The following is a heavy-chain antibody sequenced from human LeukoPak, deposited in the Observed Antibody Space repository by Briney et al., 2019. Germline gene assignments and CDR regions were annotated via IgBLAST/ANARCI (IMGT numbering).Heavy chain of an antibody. D-gene: IGHD3-10*01. CDR1: GYSISSGYY. J-gene: IGHJ4*02. V-gene: IGHV4-38-2*02. CDR3: ARGQVGLAGGFGELFNDY. Sequence: PSETLSLTCTVSGYSISSGYYWGWIRQPPGKGLEWIGSIYHSGSTYYNPSLKSRVTISVDTSKNQFSLKLSSVTAADTAVYYCARGQVGLAGGFGELFNDYWGQGTLVTVSS. CDR2: IYHSGST.